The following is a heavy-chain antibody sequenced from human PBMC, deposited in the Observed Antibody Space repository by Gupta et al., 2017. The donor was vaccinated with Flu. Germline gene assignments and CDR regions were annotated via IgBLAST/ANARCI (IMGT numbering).Heavy chain of an antibody. Sequence: QLQLQESGPGLVKLSETLSLTCTVSGGSISSSSYYWGWIRQPPGKGLEWIGSIYYSGSTYYNPSLKSRVTISVDTSKNQFSLKLSSVTAADTAVYYCARWARNTDIVVVPAANDAFDIWGQGTMVTVSS. CDR2: IYYSGST. V-gene: IGHV4-39*01. D-gene: IGHD2-2*01. J-gene: IGHJ3*02. CDR1: GGSISSSSYY. CDR3: ARWARNTDIVVVPAANDAFDI.